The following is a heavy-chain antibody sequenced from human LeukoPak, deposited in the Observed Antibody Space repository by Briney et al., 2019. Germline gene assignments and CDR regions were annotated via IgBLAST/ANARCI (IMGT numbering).Heavy chain of an antibody. D-gene: IGHD5-18*01. V-gene: IGHV4-59*01. J-gene: IGHJ3*02. CDR2: IYYSGST. Sequence: SETLSLTCTVSGGSISSYCWSWIRQPPGKGLEWIGYIYYSGSTNYNPSLKSRVTISVDTSKNQFSLKLSSVTAADTAVYYCASHAGIQLWSDAFDIWGQGTMVTVSS. CDR1: GGSISSYC. CDR3: ASHAGIQLWSDAFDI.